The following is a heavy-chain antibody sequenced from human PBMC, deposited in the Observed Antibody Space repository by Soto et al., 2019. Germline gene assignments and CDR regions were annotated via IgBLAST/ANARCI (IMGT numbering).Heavy chain of an antibody. CDR3: ARERARPGRARIYGSGSSKNLTNWFDP. Sequence: GGSLRLSCAASGFTFSSYGMHWVRQAPGKGLEWVAVIWYDGSNKYYADSVKGRFTISRDNSKNTLYLQMNSLRAEETAVYYCARERARPGRARIYGSGSSKNLTNWFDPWGQGTLVTVSS. V-gene: IGHV3-33*01. CDR1: GFTFSSYG. D-gene: IGHD3-10*01. J-gene: IGHJ5*02. CDR2: IWYDGSNK.